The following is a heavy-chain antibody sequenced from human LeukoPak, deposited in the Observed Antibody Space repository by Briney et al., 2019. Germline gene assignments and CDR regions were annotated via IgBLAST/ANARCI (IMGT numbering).Heavy chain of an antibody. CDR2: IRSSDTYI. J-gene: IGHJ5*02. CDR3: ARGKTSQNIVTRKTYNWFDP. D-gene: IGHD2/OR15-2a*01. V-gene: IGHV3-11*04. CDR1: GFTFSDYY. Sequence: GGSLRLSCAASGFTFSDYYMSWIRQAPGKGLEWVSSIRSSDTYIYYADSVKGRFTISRDNAKNSLYLQMKSLRAEDTAVYYCARGKTSQNIVTRKTYNWFDPWGQGTLVTVSS.